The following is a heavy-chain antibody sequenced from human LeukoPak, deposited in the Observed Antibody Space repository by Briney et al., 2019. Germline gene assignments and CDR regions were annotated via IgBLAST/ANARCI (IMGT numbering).Heavy chain of an antibody. CDR3: ARVPHDYSDYVAY. Sequence: GGTLRLSCAASGFSFDTYSMNWFRQAPGKGLEWVAYISFSSTTIFYADFVKGRSTISRDNAQNSLYLQMSSLRAEDTAVYFCARVPHDYSDYVAYWGQGTLVTVSS. V-gene: IGHV3-48*04. J-gene: IGHJ4*02. CDR1: GFSFDTYS. D-gene: IGHD4-11*01. CDR2: ISFSSTTI.